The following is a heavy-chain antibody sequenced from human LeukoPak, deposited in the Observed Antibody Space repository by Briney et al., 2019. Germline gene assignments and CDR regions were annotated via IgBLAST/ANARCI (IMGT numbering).Heavy chain of an antibody. J-gene: IGHJ4*02. Sequence: GGSLRLSCAASRFTFSSYAISWVRQAPGKGLEWVSAISGSGGSTYYADSVKGRFTISRDNSKNTLYLQMNSLRAEDTAVYYCAKDGLRLGELSQLDYWGQGTLVTVSS. V-gene: IGHV3-23*01. CDR2: ISGSGGST. D-gene: IGHD3-16*02. CDR1: RFTFSSYA. CDR3: AKDGLRLGELSQLDY.